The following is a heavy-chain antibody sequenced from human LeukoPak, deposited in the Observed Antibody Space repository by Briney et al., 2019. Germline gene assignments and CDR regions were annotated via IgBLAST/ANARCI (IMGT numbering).Heavy chain of an antibody. CDR3: ARDGGHGYSFDY. CDR2: TYYRSNWYN. Sequence: SQTLSLICAISGDSVSSNSAAWNWIRQSPSRGLEWLGRTYYRSNWYNDYAVSVKSRITINPDTSKNQFSLHLNSVTPEDTSVYYCARDGGHGYSFDYWGQGTLVTVSS. CDR1: GDSVSSNSAA. J-gene: IGHJ4*02. V-gene: IGHV6-1*01. D-gene: IGHD2-15*01.